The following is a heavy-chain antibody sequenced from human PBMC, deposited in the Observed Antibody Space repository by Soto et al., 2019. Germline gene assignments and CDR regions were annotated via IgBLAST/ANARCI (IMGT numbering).Heavy chain of an antibody. CDR2: INPIAGST. CDR3: ARGHYVILTGYSHPLPSYTGMDA. CDR1: GYTFTSYY. D-gene: IGHD3-9*01. Sequence: ASVKVSCKASGYTFTSYYIHWVRQAPGQGLEWMGIINPIAGSTSYAQKFQGRVTMTTDTSTSTVYMELSSLRSEDTAVYYRARGHYVILTGYSHPLPSYTGMDAWGNGTTVTVS. J-gene: IGHJ6*04. V-gene: IGHV1-46*01.